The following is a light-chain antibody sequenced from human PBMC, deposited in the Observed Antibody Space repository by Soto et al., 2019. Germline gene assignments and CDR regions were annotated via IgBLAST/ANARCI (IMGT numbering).Light chain of an antibody. J-gene: IGKJ1*01. CDR3: HQRSNCPRT. V-gene: IGKV3-11*01. CDR2: DAS. Sequence: ELVLTQSPATLSFSPGERATLSCRASQSVSSYLAWYQQKPGQAPRLLIYDASNRATGIPARFSGSGSGTDFTLTSSSLEPEDFAVYYCHQRSNCPRTFGQATKV. CDR1: QSVSSY.